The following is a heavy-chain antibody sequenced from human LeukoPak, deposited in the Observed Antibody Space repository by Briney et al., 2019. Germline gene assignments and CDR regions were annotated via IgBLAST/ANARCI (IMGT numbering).Heavy chain of an antibody. V-gene: IGHV3-23*01. D-gene: IGHD2-2*01. J-gene: IGHJ6*03. CDR3: AKKDYSSTSCYQRRYYYYYYYMDV. Sequence: GGSLRLSCAASGFTFSSYAMSWVRQAPGKGLEWVSAISGSGGSTYYADSVKGRFTISRDNSKNTLYLQMNSLRAEDTAVYYCAKKDYSSTSCYQRRYYYYYYYMDVWGKGTTVTVSS. CDR2: ISGSGGST. CDR1: GFTFSSYA.